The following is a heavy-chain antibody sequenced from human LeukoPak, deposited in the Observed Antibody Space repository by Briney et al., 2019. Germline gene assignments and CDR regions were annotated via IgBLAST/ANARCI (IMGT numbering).Heavy chain of an antibody. CDR3: AREYEKIGYYDFWSGYYTSYGMDV. Sequence: GGSLRLSCAASGFTFSSYWMPWVRQAPGKGLVWFSRINSDGRSTSYADSVKGRFTISRSNAKNTLYLEMNSLRAEDTAVYYCAREYEKIGYYDFWSGYYTSYGMDVWGQGTTVTVSS. CDR2: INSDGRST. J-gene: IGHJ6*02. D-gene: IGHD3-3*01. CDR1: GFTFSSYW. V-gene: IGHV3-74*01.